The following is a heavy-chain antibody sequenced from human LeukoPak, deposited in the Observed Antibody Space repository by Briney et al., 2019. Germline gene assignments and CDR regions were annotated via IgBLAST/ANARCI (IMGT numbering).Heavy chain of an antibody. V-gene: IGHV3-49*04. CDR3: ARAQGDYGDYDAFDI. Sequence: GGSLRLSCTTSGFTFDEYAMSWVRQAPGKGLEWVGFIRSKTYGGTTRYAASVKGRFTISRDDSKDIAYLQMNSLRAEDTAVYYCARAQGDYGDYDAFDIWGQGTMVTVSS. D-gene: IGHD4-17*01. CDR1: GFTFDEYA. J-gene: IGHJ3*02. CDR2: IRSKTYGGTT.